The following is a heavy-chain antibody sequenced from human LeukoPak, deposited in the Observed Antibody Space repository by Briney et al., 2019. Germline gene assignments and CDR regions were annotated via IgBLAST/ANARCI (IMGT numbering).Heavy chain of an antibody. J-gene: IGHJ4*02. CDR2: ISAYNGNT. CDR1: GGTFSSYA. CDR3: ARDNDFWSGYDY. V-gene: IGHV1-18*01. Sequence: ASVKVSCKASGGTFSSYAISWVRQAPGQGLEWMGWISAYNGNTNYAQKLQGRVTMTTDTSTSTAYMELRSLRSDDTAVYYCARDNDFWSGYDYWGQGTLVTVSS. D-gene: IGHD3-3*01.